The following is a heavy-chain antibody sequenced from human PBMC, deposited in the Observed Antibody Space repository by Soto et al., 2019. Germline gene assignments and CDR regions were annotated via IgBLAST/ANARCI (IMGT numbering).Heavy chain of an antibody. CDR3: ARGNGYDVRLDY. D-gene: IGHD5-12*01. CDR2: ISSGSSTI. CDR1: GFTFNTYI. V-gene: IGHV3-48*02. Sequence: PGGSLRLSCAASGFTFNTYIMNWVRQAPGKGLEWVSYISSGSSTIYYADSVKGRFTISRDNAKNSLYLQMSSLRDEDTAVYFCARGNGYDVRLDYWGQGALVTVSS. J-gene: IGHJ4*02.